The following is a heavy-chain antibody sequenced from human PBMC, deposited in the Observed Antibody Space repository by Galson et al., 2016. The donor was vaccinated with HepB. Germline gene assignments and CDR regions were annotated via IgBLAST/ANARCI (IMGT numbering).Heavy chain of an antibody. CDR2: IGSRSSPI. Sequence: SLRLSCAASGFSFSSYWMHWVRQAPGKGLEWVSYIGSRSSPIHYADSVKGRFTISRDNAKNSLYLQMNSLRDEDTAVYYCARVDEGYYYLIDYWGQGTLVTVSS. CDR1: GFSFSSYW. D-gene: IGHD3-22*01. V-gene: IGHV3-48*02. CDR3: ARVDEGYYYLIDY. J-gene: IGHJ4*02.